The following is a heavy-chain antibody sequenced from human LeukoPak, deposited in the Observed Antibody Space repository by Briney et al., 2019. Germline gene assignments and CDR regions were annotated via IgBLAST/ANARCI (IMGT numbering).Heavy chain of an antibody. CDR3: AKDLLPHITRYCSGGSCAAFDI. Sequence: PGGSLRLSCAASGFTFSSYAMSWVRQAPGKGLEWVSAISGSGGSTYYADSVKGRFTISRDNSKNTLYLQMNSLRAEDTAVYYCAKDLLPHITRYCSGGSCAAFDIWGQGTMVTVSS. CDR2: ISGSGGST. V-gene: IGHV3-23*01. CDR1: GFTFSSYA. J-gene: IGHJ3*02. D-gene: IGHD2-15*01.